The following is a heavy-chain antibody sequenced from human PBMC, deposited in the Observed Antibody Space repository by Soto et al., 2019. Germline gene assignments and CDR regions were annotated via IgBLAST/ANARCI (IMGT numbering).Heavy chain of an antibody. Sequence: ESVGGVVQPGRSLRLSCAASGFTFSSYAMHWVRQAPGKGLEWVAVISYDGSNKYYADSVKGRFTISRDNSKNTLYLQMNSLRAEDTAVYYCARDTPDYDFWSGYYTPRAFDIWGQGTMVTVSS. CDR2: ISYDGSNK. V-gene: IGHV3-30-3*01. D-gene: IGHD3-3*01. J-gene: IGHJ3*02. CDR1: GFTFSSYA. CDR3: ARDTPDYDFWSGYYTPRAFDI.